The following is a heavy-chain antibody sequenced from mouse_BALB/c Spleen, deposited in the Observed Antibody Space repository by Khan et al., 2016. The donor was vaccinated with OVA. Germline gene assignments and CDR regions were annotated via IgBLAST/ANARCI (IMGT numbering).Heavy chain of an antibody. J-gene: IGHJ3*01. CDR2: ISYSGST. Sequence: EVELVESGPGLVKPSQSLSLTCTVTGYSITSDYAWNWIRQFPGNKLEWMGYISYSGSTTYNPSLKSRISITRDTSKNQFFLQLNSVTTEDTATYYCARWFTYWGQGTLVTVAA. CDR1: GYSITSDYA. V-gene: IGHV3-2*02. CDR3: ARWFTY.